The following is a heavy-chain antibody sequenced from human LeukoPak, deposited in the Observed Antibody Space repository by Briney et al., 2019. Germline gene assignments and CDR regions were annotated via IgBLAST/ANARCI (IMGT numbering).Heavy chain of an antibody. CDR2: IYYSGST. Sequence: PSETLSLTCTVSGGSISSGGYYWSWIRQHPGKGLEWIGYIYYSGSTYYNPSLKSRVTISVDTSKNKFSLKLSSVTAADTAVYYCARDRGGYSYGYFDYWGQGTLVTVSS. CDR3: ARDRGGYSYGYFDY. D-gene: IGHD5-18*01. CDR1: GGSISSGGYY. V-gene: IGHV4-31*03. J-gene: IGHJ4*02.